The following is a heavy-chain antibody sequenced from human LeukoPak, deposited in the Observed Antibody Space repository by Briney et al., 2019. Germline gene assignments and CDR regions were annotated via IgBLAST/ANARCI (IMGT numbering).Heavy chain of an antibody. CDR2: IYSGGST. V-gene: IGHV3-66*01. CDR3: ARDPMYSSYWHDY. CDR1: GFTVSSNY. Sequence: PGGSLRLSCAASGFTVSSNYMSWVRQAPGKGLEWVSVIYSGGSTYYADSVKGRFTISRDNSKNTLYLQMNSLRAEDTAVYYCARDPMYSSYWHDYWGRGTLVTVSS. D-gene: IGHD6-19*01. J-gene: IGHJ4*02.